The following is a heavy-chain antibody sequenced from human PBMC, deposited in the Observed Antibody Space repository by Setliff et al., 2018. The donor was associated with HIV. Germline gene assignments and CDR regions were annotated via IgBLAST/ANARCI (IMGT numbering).Heavy chain of an antibody. V-gene: IGHV3-11*06. CDR1: GFTFSDYY. D-gene: IGHD3-10*01. CDR2: ITGSSSYT. Sequence: PGESLKISCAASGFTFSDYYMSWIRQAPGKGLEWVSYITGSSSYTNYADSVKGRFTISRDNSKNTLYLQMNSLRAEDTAVYYCARDQVANYYGSGIDYWGQGTLVTVSS. J-gene: IGHJ4*02. CDR3: ARDQVANYYGSGIDY.